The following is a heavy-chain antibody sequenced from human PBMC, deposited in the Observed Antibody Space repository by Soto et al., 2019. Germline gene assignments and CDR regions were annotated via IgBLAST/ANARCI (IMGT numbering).Heavy chain of an antibody. Sequence: SETLSLTCAVSGCSISSGGYSWSWIRQPPGKGLEWIGYIYHSGSTYYNPSLKSRVTISVDRSKNQFSLKLSSVTAADTAVYYCARGRAAAGKGGWFDPWGQGTLVTVSS. J-gene: IGHJ5*02. V-gene: IGHV4-30-2*01. D-gene: IGHD6-13*01. CDR1: GCSISSGGYS. CDR2: IYHSGST. CDR3: ARGRAAAGKGGWFDP.